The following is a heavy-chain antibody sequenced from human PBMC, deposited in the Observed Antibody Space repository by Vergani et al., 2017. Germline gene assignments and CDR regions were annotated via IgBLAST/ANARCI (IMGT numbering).Heavy chain of an antibody. D-gene: IGHD3-22*01. Sequence: QVTLKESGPALVKPTQTLTLTCTFSGFSLTTYGMRVSWIRQPPGKALGWLARIDWDDDTYYRTSLRTRLTISKDTFKNQVALTMTNMDPVETATYYCARTLSDKRGYYLDYWGQGTVVTVSS. V-gene: IGHV2-70*04. CDR2: IDWDDDT. CDR1: GFSLTTYGMR. CDR3: ARTLSDKRGYYLDY. J-gene: IGHJ4*02.